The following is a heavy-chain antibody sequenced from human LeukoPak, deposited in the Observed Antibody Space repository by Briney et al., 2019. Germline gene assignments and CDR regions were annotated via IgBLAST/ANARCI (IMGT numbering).Heavy chain of an antibody. CDR2: IYYSGST. Sequence: SQTLSLTCTVSGDSISSSDYYWSWIRQNPGKGLEWIGYIYYSGSTNYNPSLKSRVTISVDTSKNQFSLKLSSVTAADTAVYYCARHPIAAGAFDIWGQGTMVTVSS. J-gene: IGHJ3*02. D-gene: IGHD6-13*01. CDR1: GDSISSSDYY. CDR3: ARHPIAAGAFDI. V-gene: IGHV4-30-4*08.